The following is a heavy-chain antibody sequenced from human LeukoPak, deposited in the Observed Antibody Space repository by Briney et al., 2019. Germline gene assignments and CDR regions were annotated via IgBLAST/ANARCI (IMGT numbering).Heavy chain of an antibody. V-gene: IGHV4-39*07. CDR3: ARDRTGNNWFDP. J-gene: IGHJ5*02. Sequence: SETLSLTCTVSGGSISNSNCYWGWIRQPPGKGLEWIGSIYYSGSANYNPSLKSRVTISVDTSKSQVSLKLTSVTAADTAVYYCARDRTGNNWFDPWGQGTLVTVSA. D-gene: IGHD1-1*01. CDR2: IYYSGSA. CDR1: GGSISNSNCY.